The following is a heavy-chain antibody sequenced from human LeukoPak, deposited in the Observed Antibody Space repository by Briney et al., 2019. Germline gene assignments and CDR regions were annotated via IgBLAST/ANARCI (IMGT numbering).Heavy chain of an antibody. J-gene: IGHJ6*02. CDR2: INPNSGGT. CDR3: ARAYLHCSSTSCPSYYYYGMDV. Sequence: ASVKVSCKASGYTFTGYYMHWVRQAPGQGLEWMGWINPNSGGTNHAQKFQGRVTMTRDTSISTAYMELSRLRSDDTAVYYCARAYLHCSSTSCPSYYYYGMDVWGQGTTVTVSS. V-gene: IGHV1-2*02. D-gene: IGHD2-2*01. CDR1: GYTFTGYY.